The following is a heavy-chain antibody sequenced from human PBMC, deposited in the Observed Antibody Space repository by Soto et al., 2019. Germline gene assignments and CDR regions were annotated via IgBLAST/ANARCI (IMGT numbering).Heavy chain of an antibody. CDR1: AFTCSSYA. Sequence: GGSLRLRWASAAFTCSSYAMNWVRQAPGKGLEWVSAISGSGGTTYYADSVKGRFTISRDNSKNTLYLQMNNLRAEDTAVYYCAKSQIGAARYGDYWGQGTLVTVSS. CDR3: AKSQIGAARYGDY. V-gene: IGHV3-23*01. J-gene: IGHJ4*02. CDR2: ISGSGGTT. D-gene: IGHD6-13*01.